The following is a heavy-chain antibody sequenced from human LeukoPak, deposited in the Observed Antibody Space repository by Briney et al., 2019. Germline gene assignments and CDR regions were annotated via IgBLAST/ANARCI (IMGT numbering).Heavy chain of an antibody. D-gene: IGHD3-22*01. V-gene: IGHV4-34*01. CDR1: GGSFSGYY. CDR2: IHDSGRT. CDR3: VLDSSGTLHDY. Sequence: SETLSLTCAVYGGSFSGYYWNRIRQPPGKVLEWIGEIHDSGRTNYNPSLESRVTISLDTSKNQFSLKLSSVTAADTAMYYCVLDSSGTLHDYWGQGTLVTVSS. J-gene: IGHJ4*02.